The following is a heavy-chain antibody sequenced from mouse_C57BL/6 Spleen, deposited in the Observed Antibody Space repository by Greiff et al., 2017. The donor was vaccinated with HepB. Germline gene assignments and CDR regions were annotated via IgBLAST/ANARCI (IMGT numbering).Heavy chain of an antibody. D-gene: IGHD1-1*01. J-gene: IGHJ1*03. Sequence: VQLQQPGTELVKPGASVKLSCKASGYTFTSYWMHWVKQRPGQGLEWIGNINPSNGGTNYNEKFKSKATLTVDKSSSTAYMQLSSLTSEDSAVYYCARQTVVATDWYFDVWGTGTTVTVSS. CDR1: GYTFTSYW. CDR3: ARQTVVATDWYFDV. CDR2: INPSNGGT. V-gene: IGHV1-53*01.